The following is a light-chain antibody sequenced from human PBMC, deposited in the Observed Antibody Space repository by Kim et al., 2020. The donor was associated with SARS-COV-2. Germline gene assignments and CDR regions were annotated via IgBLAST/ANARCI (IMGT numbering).Light chain of an antibody. CDR3: SSYTTTSTFGVL. V-gene: IGLV2-18*02. CDR1: RSDIGTYDR. CDR2: EVS. J-gene: IGLJ2*01. Sequence: QSALTQPPSVSGSPGQSVTISCTGTRSDIGTYDRVSWYQQSPGTAPKLMIYEVSNRPSGVPDRFSGSKSADTASLTISGLQAEDEAVYYCSSYTTTSTFGVLFGGGTQLTVL.